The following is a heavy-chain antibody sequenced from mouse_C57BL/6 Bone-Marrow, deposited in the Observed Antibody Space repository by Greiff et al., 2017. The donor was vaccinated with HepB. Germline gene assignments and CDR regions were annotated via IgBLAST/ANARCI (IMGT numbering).Heavy chain of an antibody. D-gene: IGHD3-2*02. CDR2: IDPSDSYT. Sequence: QVQLQQPGAELVKPGASVKLSCKASGYTFTSYWMQWVKQRPGQGLEWIGEIDPSDSYTNYNQKFKGKATLTVDTSSSTAYMQLGSLTSEDSAVYYCARSEARDYWGQGTTLTVSS. V-gene: IGHV1-50*01. J-gene: IGHJ2*01. CDR3: ARSEARDY. CDR1: GYTFTSYW.